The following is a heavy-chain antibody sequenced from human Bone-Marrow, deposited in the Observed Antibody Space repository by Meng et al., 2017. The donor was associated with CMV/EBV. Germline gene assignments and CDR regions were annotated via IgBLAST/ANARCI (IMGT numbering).Heavy chain of an antibody. CDR2: VSYSGSN. Sequence: SETLSLTCTVSGASISSTNYYWAWIRQPPGKGLQWIGTVSYSGSNYYSPSLKSRLSLSLDTPKNQVSLNLSSVTAADTAVYFCARDTAAPSPYYYGMDVWGQGTTVPSP. V-gene: IGHV4-39*07. J-gene: IGHJ6*02. CDR1: GASISSTNYY. CDR3: ARDTAAPSPYYYGMDV. D-gene: IGHD6-6*01.